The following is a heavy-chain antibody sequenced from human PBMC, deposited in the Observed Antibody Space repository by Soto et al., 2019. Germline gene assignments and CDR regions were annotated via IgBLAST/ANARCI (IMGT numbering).Heavy chain of an antibody. V-gene: IGHV5-10-1*01. CDR3: ARKSQYYDSSGATDYYGMDV. J-gene: IGHJ6*02. D-gene: IGHD3-22*01. CDR1: GYSFTSYW. Sequence: PGESLKISCKGSGYSFTSYWISWVRQMPGKGLERMGRIDPSDSYTNYSPSFQGHVTISADKSISTAYLQWSSLKASDTAMYYCARKSQYYDSSGATDYYGMDVWGQGTTVTVSS. CDR2: IDPSDSYT.